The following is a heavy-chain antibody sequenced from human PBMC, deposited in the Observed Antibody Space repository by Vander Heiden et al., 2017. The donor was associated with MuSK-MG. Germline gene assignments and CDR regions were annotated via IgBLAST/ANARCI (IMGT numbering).Heavy chain of an antibody. CDR2: ISSSGRTI. CDR3: ARDFTGLDY. CDR1: GFTFSSYE. V-gene: IGHV3-48*03. J-gene: IGHJ4*02. Sequence: EVQLVESGGGLVQPGGSLRLSCAASGFTFSSYEMNWVRQAPGKGLEWVSYISSSGRTIDDADSVKGRFTISRDNAKNSMYMKMKSLRAEDTAVDDCARDFTGLDYWGQGTMVTVSS.